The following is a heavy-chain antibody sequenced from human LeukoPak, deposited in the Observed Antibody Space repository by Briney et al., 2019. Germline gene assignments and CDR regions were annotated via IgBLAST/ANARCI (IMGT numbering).Heavy chain of an antibody. CDR1: GFSFSSYG. V-gene: IGHV3-30*18. D-gene: IGHD4-11*01. J-gene: IGHJ4*02. Sequence: GRSLRLSCAASGFSFSSYGMHWVRQAPGKRLEWVAVMSYDGTNKYYADSVKGRFTISRDKSKNTLYLQMNSLRAEDTGVYYCAKDLGPSLHLNGGDYWGQGTLVPVSS. CDR3: AKDLGPSLHLNGGDY. CDR2: MSYDGTNK.